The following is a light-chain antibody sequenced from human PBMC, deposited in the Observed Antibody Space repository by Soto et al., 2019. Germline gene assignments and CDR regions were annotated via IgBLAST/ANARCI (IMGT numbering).Light chain of an antibody. CDR1: QSVSSNY. V-gene: IGKV3-20*01. Sequence: ETVLTQSPGTLSLSPGERATLSCRASQSVSSNYLAWYQQKPGQARSLLIYGTSTRATGIPDRFSGSGSGTDFTLTISRLEPEDFAVYYCQQYDSSLYTFGQGTKLEIK. CDR2: GTS. J-gene: IGKJ2*01. CDR3: QQYDSSLYT.